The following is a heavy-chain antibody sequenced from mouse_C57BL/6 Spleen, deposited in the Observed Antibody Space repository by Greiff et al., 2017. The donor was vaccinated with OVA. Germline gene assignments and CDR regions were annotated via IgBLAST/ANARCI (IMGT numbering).Heavy chain of an antibody. CDR2: ISYDGSN. V-gene: IGHV3-6*01. CDR1: GYSITSGYY. D-gene: IGHD1-1*01. CDR3: ARGGGSSSDY. J-gene: IGHJ2*01. Sequence: EVKLQESGPGLVKPSQSLSLTCSVTGYSITSGYYWNWLRQFPGNKLEWMGYISYDGSNNYNPSLKNRISITRDTSKNQFFLKLNSVTTEDTATYYCARGGGSSSDYWGQGTTLTVSS.